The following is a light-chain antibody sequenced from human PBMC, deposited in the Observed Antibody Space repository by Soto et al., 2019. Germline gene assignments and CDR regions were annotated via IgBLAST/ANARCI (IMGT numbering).Light chain of an antibody. J-gene: IGLJ2*01. CDR1: NSNIGSNP. Sequence: QSVLTQPPSASGTPGQRVTISCSGSNSNIGSNPVHWYQQFPGTAPKVLIYSNYQRPSGVPDRFSGSKSGTSASLAISGLQSEDEAYYYCSSYTTSTSFILFGGGTKLTVL. V-gene: IGLV1-44*01. CDR2: SNY. CDR3: SSYTTSTSFIL.